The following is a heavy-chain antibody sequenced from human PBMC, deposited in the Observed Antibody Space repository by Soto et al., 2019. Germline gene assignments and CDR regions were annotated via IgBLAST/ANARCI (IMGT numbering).Heavy chain of an antibody. V-gene: IGHV4-61*01. D-gene: IGHD3-16*01. CDR3: ARDPTFLNYFDY. CDR2: IYYSGST. J-gene: IGHJ4*02. CDR1: GGSVSSGSYY. Sequence: SETLSLTCTVSGGSVSSGSYYWSWIRQPPGKGLEWIGYIYYSGSTNYNPSLKSRVTISVDTSKNQFSLKLSSVTAADTAVYYCARDPTFLNYFDYWGQGTLVTSPQ.